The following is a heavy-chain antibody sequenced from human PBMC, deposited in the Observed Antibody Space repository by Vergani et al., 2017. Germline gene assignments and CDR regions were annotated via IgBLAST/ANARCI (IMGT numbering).Heavy chain of an antibody. D-gene: IGHD6-13*01. CDR3: AKDLYTDSSSWTLFYYYYGMDV. Sequence: QVQLVESGGGVVQPGRSLRLSCAASGFTFSNYGMHWVRQAPGKGLDWVAVISYDGSNKYYADSVMGRFTISRDNSKTTLYLQMNSLRAEDTAVYYCAKDLYTDSSSWTLFYYYYGMDVWGQGTTVTVSS. J-gene: IGHJ6*02. V-gene: IGHV3-30*18. CDR1: GFTFSNYG. CDR2: ISYDGSNK.